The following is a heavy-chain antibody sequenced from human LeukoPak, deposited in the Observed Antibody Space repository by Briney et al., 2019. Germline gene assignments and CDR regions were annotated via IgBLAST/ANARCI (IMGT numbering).Heavy chain of an antibody. J-gene: IGHJ4*02. CDR3: ARYRGAVAGNYFDY. D-gene: IGHD6-19*01. V-gene: IGHV4-4*02. CDR2: IYHSGNT. CDR1: GGSISSTNW. Sequence: PSGTLSLTCAVSGGSISSTNWWSWVRQPPGKGLEWIGEIYHSGNTNYNPSLKSRVTISVDKSKNQFSLKLSSVTATDTAVYYCARYRGAVAGNYFDYWGQGTLVTVSS.